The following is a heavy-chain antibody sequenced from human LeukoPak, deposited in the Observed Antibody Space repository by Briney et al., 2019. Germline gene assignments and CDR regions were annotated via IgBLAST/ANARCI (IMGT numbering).Heavy chain of an antibody. CDR3: ARHPAGSSSWNDFDY. V-gene: IGHV4-59*08. Sequence: PSETLSLTCKVFGVSISPYYWSFNRQPPGKGLEWIGYIYHSGSTNYNPSLKSRVTISVDTSKTQFSLKLSSVTAADTAVYYCARHPAGSSSWNDFDYWGQGTLVTVSS. CDR2: IYHSGST. D-gene: IGHD6-13*01. J-gene: IGHJ4*02. CDR1: GVSISPYY.